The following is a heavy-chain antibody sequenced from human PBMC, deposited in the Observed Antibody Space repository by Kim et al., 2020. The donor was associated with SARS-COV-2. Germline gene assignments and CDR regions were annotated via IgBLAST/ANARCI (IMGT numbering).Heavy chain of an antibody. D-gene: IGHD6-6*01. CDR3: VRGAGEAARWSGMDV. Sequence: GGSLRLSCVASGLTFSTCDMNWVRQAPGKGLEWVSYISRSSGYIYYADSVKGRFTISRDNARNSLSLQMDSLRVEDTAVYYCVRGAGEAARWSGMDVWGQGTTVSVSS. J-gene: IGHJ6*02. CDR2: ISRSSGYI. V-gene: IGHV3-21*01. CDR1: GLTFSTCD.